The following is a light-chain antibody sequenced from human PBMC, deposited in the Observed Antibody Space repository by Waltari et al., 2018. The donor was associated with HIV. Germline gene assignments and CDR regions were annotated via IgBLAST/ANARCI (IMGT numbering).Light chain of an antibody. CDR2: EDN. Sequence: NFILTQPQSVSESPGKTVIISCTRTSGSIDSHFVQWYQQRPGSAPISVIYEDNERPSGVPGRFSCSIDRSSNSASLSISGLKTEDEAVYYCQSYDNRNLVVFGGGTKLTVL. CDR1: SGSIDSHF. J-gene: IGLJ2*01. CDR3: QSYDNRNLVV. V-gene: IGLV6-57*04.